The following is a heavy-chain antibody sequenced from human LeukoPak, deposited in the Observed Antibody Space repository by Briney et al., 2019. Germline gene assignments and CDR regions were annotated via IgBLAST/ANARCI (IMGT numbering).Heavy chain of an antibody. J-gene: IGHJ4*02. Sequence: QSGGSLRLSCAASGFTLSSYAMNWVRQAPGKGLEWVSGISGSGGTTYNVGSVKGRFTISRDNAKNSLYLQMNSLRAEDTAVYYCARDSHRGYSYGPSRFDYWGQGTLVTVSS. CDR2: ISGSGGTT. D-gene: IGHD5-18*01. CDR3: ARDSHRGYSYGPSRFDY. V-gene: IGHV3-23*01. CDR1: GFTLSSYA.